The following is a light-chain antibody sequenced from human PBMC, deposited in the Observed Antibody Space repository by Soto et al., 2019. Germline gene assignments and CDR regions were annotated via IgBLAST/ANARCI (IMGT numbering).Light chain of an antibody. Sequence: DIQMTQSPSTLSQSLGDKVPTTSRASGRFGDLLAWYQQKPGKAPKLLIYEASNLKSGVPSRFSGSGSGTEYTLTISSLQPDDFASYYCQQYNGFWTFGQGTKVEIK. V-gene: IGKV1-5*03. J-gene: IGKJ1*01. CDR2: EAS. CDR1: GRFGDL. CDR3: QQYNGFWT.